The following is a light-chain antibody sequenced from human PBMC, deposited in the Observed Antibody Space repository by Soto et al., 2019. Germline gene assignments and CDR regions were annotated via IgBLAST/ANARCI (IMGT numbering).Light chain of an antibody. CDR1: SSDIGTYDL. CDR2: DDN. Sequence: QSALTQPASVSGSPGRSITISCTGTSSDIGTYDLVSWYQQFPGKAPKVIIYDDNKRRSGVSNRFSGSSSGNTASLTISGLQAEDEAIYSCCSYAGRSIYVFGSGTKLTVL. CDR3: CSYAGRSIYV. V-gene: IGLV2-23*01. J-gene: IGLJ1*01.